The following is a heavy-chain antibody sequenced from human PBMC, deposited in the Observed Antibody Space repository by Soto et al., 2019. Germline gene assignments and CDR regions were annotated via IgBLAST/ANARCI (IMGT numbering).Heavy chain of an antibody. CDR3: ARGSSTAWVKVGNDY. J-gene: IGHJ4*02. V-gene: IGHV1-2*02. D-gene: IGHD5-18*01. Sequence: GASVKVSCKASGYSFTGYFLHWVRQAPGQGLEWMGWIKPISGDTDYAQKFQDRVTLTRDTSFDTAYMELSRLTSDDTAVYYRARGSSTAWVKVGNDYWGQGTLVTVSS. CDR2: IKPISGDT. CDR1: GYSFTGYF.